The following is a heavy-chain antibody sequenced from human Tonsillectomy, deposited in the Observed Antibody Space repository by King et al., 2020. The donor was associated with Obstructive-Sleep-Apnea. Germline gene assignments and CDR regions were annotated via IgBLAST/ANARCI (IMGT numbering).Heavy chain of an antibody. V-gene: IGHV3-48*04. CDR1: GFTFSSYS. D-gene: IGHD3-3*01. CDR2: ISSSSSTI. CDR3: ASPVRADDFWSGYSFDY. Sequence: VQLVESGGGLVQPGGSLRLSCAASGFTFSSYSMNWVRQAPGKGLEWVSYISSSSSTIYYADSVKGRFTISRDNAKNSLYLQMNSLRAEDTAVYYCASPVRADDFWSGYSFDYWGQGTLVTVSS. J-gene: IGHJ4*02.